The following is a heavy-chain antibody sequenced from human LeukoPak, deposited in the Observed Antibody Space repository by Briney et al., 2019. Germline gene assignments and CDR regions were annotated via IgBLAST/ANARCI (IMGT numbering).Heavy chain of an antibody. J-gene: IGHJ4*02. V-gene: IGHV4-34*01. Sequence: PSGTLSLTCAVYGGSFSGYYWTWIRQSPGKGLEWIGEINHSGSTNYNPSLKSRVTISVDTSKNQFSLKLSSVTAADTAVYYCARDRGPFYGDYVYYFDYWGQGTLVTVSS. CDR3: ARDRGPFYGDYVYYFDY. CDR1: GGSFSGYY. D-gene: IGHD4-17*01. CDR2: INHSGST.